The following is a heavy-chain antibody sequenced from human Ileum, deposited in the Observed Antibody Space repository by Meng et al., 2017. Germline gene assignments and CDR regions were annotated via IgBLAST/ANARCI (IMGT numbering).Heavy chain of an antibody. V-gene: IGHV4-4*02. CDR2: ISHSGST. D-gene: IGHD4-23*01. CDR1: SSARSSNIF. J-gene: IGHJ4*02. CDR3: AGHGGSPQDF. Sequence: QVHPQGSRPGPGRPSGTPSLACTVSSSARSSNIFCSWVRLPPVQGLEWIGQISHSGSTYCCHALKSRCIICEEESKSQFSLMLTSVTAADTAIYSGAGHGGSPQDFWGQGTLVTVSS.